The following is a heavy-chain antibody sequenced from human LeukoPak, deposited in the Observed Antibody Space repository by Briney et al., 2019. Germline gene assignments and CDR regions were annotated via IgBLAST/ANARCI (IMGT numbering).Heavy chain of an antibody. CDR1: GFTFSSYG. J-gene: IGHJ6*02. V-gene: IGHV3-30*18. CDR3: AKDLRSGYYYYGMDV. CDR2: ISYDGSNK. Sequence: GGSLRLSCAASGFTFSSYGMHWVRQAPGKGLEWVAVISYDGSNKYYADSVKGRFTISRDNSKNTLYLQMNSLRAEDTAVYYCAKDLRSGYYYYGMDVWGQGTTVTVSS.